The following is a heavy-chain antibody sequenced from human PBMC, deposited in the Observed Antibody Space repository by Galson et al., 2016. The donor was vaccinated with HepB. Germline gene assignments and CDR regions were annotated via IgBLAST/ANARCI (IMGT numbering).Heavy chain of an antibody. CDR2: IWNDGSNK. CDR3: AREKNVAVPAALDY. V-gene: IGHV3-33*01. Sequence: SLRLSCAASGFTFSSYGMHRVRQAPGKGLEWVAVIWNDGSNKYYADSVKGRFTISRDNSKNTLYLQMNSLRAEDTAVYYCAREKNVAVPAALDYWGQGTLVTVSS. J-gene: IGHJ4*02. D-gene: IGHD2-2*01. CDR1: GFTFSSYG.